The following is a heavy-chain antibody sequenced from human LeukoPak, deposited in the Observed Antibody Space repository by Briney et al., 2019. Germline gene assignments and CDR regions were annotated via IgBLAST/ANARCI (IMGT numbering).Heavy chain of an antibody. Sequence: PGGSLRLSCAASGFTFSSYSMSWVRQAPGKGLEWVSSISSSSSYIYYADSVKGRFSISRDNAKNSLYLQVNSLRAEDTAVYYCALVDYYGSGSSDYWGQGTLVTVSS. CDR2: ISSSSSYI. V-gene: IGHV3-21*01. CDR3: ALVDYYGSGSSDY. J-gene: IGHJ4*02. D-gene: IGHD3-10*01. CDR1: GFTFSSYS.